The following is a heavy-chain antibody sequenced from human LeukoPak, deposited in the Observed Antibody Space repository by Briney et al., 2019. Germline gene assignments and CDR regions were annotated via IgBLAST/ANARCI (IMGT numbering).Heavy chain of an antibody. Sequence: SVKVSCKASGGTFSSYAISWVRQAPGQGLEWMGRIIPILGIANYAQKFQGRVTITADKSTSTAYMELSSLRSEDTAVYYCARDLRLTYYDSSGYYFLVVWGQGTMVTVSS. J-gene: IGHJ3*01. CDR3: ARDLRLTYYDSSGYYFLVV. V-gene: IGHV1-69*04. CDR1: GGTFSSYA. D-gene: IGHD3-22*01. CDR2: IIPILGIA.